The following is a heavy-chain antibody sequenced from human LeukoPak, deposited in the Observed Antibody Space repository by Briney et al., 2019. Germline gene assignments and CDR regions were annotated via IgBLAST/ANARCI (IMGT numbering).Heavy chain of an antibody. CDR1: GYSFTSYW. D-gene: IGHD2-2*01. CDR2: IYPGDSDT. J-gene: IGHJ6*03. Sequence: GESLKISCKGSGYSFTSYWIGWVRQMPGKGLEWMGIIYPGDSDTRYSPSFQGQVTISADKSISTAYLQWSSLKASDTAMYYCARIHGTGGRLYQLLRLYYYYYYMDVWGKGTTVTVSS. V-gene: IGHV5-51*01. CDR3: ARIHGTGGRLYQLLRLYYYYYYMDV.